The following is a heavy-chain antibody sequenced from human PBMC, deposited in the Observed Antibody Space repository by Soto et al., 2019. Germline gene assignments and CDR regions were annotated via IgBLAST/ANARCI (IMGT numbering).Heavy chain of an antibody. D-gene: IGHD3-10*01. CDR2: ISGSGGST. Sequence: EVQLLESGGGLVQPGXXXXXXXXXXXFXFSXYXMSWVRQAPGKGLEWVSAISGSGGSTYYADSVKGRFTISRDNSKNTLYLQMNSLRAEDTAVYYCAKASGWFGEFDYWGXGTLVTVSS. J-gene: IGHJ4*01. V-gene: IGHV3-23*01. CDR1: XFXFSXYX. CDR3: AKASGWFGEFDY.